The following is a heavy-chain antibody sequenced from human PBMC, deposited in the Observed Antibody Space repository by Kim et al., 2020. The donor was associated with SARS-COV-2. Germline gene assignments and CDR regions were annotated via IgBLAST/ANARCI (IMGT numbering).Heavy chain of an antibody. CDR2: IYYSGST. Sequence: SETLSLTCTVSGGSISSSSYYWGWIRQPPGKGLEWIGSIYYSGSTYYNPSLKSRVTISVDTSKNQFSLKLSSVTAADTAVYYCARHGRCSSTSCYPKSYWYFDLWGRGTLVTVSS. CDR3: ARHGRCSSTSCYPKSYWYFDL. V-gene: IGHV4-39*01. J-gene: IGHJ2*01. D-gene: IGHD2-2*01. CDR1: GGSISSSSYY.